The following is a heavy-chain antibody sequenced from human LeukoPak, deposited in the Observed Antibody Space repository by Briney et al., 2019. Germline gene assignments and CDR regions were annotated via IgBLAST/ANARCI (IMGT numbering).Heavy chain of an antibody. J-gene: IGHJ1*01. Sequence: NPGGSLRLSCAASGFAVSSNHMNWVRQAPGKGLEWVSVIFNGGSTYYADSVKGRFTISRDNSKNTLYLQMNSLRAEDTAVYYCATSIVGLTYDEHFQHWGQGTLVTVSS. CDR2: IFNGGST. CDR3: ATSIVGLTYDEHFQH. D-gene: IGHD1-26*01. V-gene: IGHV3-53*01. CDR1: GFAVSSNH.